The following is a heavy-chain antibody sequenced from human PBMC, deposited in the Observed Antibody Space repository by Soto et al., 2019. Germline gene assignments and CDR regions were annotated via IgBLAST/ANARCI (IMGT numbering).Heavy chain of an antibody. Sequence: QVQLVQSGAEVKKPGASVKVSCKASGYTFTSYGISWVRQAPGQGLEWMGWISAYNGNTNYAQKLQGRVTMTTDTSARTAYMELRSLRSDDTAVYYCARGIEDPGYSYGLYYYDSSGYYPFDYWGQGTLVTVSS. CDR2: ISAYNGNT. J-gene: IGHJ4*02. V-gene: IGHV1-18*04. CDR1: GYTFTSYG. CDR3: ARGIEDPGYSYGLYYYDSSGYYPFDY. D-gene: IGHD3-22*01.